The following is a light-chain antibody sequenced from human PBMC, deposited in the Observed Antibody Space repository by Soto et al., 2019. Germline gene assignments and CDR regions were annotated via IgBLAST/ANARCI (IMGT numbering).Light chain of an antibody. CDR1: QDISNY. J-gene: IGKJ5*01. Sequence: DIQMTQSPSSLSASVGDRVTITCQASQDISNYLNWYQQKPGKAPKLLIYDASNLETGVPSRFSGSGSGTDFTFIISSLQAGDIATYYCRQYGNLLSITFGQGTRLEIK. CDR3: RQYGNLLSIT. V-gene: IGKV1-33*01. CDR2: DAS.